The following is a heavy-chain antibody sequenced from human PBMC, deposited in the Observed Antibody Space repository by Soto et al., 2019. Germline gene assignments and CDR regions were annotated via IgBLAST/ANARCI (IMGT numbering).Heavy chain of an antibody. V-gene: IGHV3-21*01. Sequence: EVQLVESGGGLVQPGGSLRLSCAASGFSFSSYSMNWVRQAPGKGLEWVSSISSRSSYIYYADSVKGRFTISRDNAKKSLYLQMNSLRAEDTAVYYGARAPQIRCGSLRYFDWLVQSYFDYWGQGTLVTVSS. CDR1: GFSFSSYS. D-gene: IGHD3-9*01. CDR3: ARAPQIRCGSLRYFDWLVQSYFDY. CDR2: ISSRSSYI. J-gene: IGHJ4*02.